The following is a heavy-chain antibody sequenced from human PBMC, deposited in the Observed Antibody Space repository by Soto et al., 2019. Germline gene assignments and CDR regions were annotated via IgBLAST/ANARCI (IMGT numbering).Heavy chain of an antibody. Sequence: GGSLRLSCAASGFTFSSYSMNWVRQAPGKGLEWVSSISSSSSYIYYADSVKGRFTISRDNAKNSLYLQMNSLRAEDTAVYYCARGLIIAAAGTAFDIWGQGTMVTVSS. CDR2: ISSSSSYI. V-gene: IGHV3-21*01. CDR3: ARGLIIAAAGTAFDI. J-gene: IGHJ3*02. D-gene: IGHD6-13*01. CDR1: GFTFSSYS.